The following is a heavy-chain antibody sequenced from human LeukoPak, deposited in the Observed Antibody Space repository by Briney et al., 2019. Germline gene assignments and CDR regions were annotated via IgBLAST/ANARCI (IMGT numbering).Heavy chain of an antibody. J-gene: IGHJ6*04. D-gene: IGHD2-2*01. CDR3: ARYCSSTSCPGGYYGMDV. CDR2: IYYSGST. CDR1: GGSISSYY. V-gene: IGHV4-59*01. Sequence: SETLSLTCTVSGGSISSYYWSWIRQPPGKGLEWIGYIYYSGSTSYNPSLKSRVTISVDTSKNQFSLKLSSVTAADTAVYYCARYCSSTSCPGGYYGMDVWGKGTTVTVSS.